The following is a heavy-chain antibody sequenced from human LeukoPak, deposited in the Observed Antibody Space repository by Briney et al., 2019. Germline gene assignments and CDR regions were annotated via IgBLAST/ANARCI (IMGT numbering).Heavy chain of an antibody. CDR3: ASIVPAAVPY. Sequence: SETLSLTCTVSGYSISSGYYWGWIRQPPGKGLEWIGSIYHSGSTYYNPSLKSRVTISVDTSKNQFSLKLSSVTAADTAVYYCASIVPAAVPYWGQGTLVTVSS. CDR1: GYSISSGYY. J-gene: IGHJ4*02. D-gene: IGHD2-2*01. V-gene: IGHV4-38-2*02. CDR2: IYHSGST.